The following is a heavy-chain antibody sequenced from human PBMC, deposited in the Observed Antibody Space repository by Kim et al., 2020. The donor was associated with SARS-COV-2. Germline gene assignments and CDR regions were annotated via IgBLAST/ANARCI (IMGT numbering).Heavy chain of an antibody. D-gene: IGHD6-19*01. CDR2: INHSGST. CDR1: GGSFSGYY. Sequence: SETLSLTCAVYGGSFSGYYWSWIRQPPGKGLEWIGEINHSGSTNYNPSLKSRVTISVDTSKNQFSLKLSSVTAADTAVYYCARGRLGYSSGWYYFDYWGQGTLVTVSS. CDR3: ARGRLGYSSGWYYFDY. J-gene: IGHJ4*02. V-gene: IGHV4-34*01.